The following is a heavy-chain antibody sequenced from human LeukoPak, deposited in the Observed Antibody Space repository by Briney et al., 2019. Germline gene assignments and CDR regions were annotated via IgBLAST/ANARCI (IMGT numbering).Heavy chain of an antibody. CDR3: AKDAPSHDYVWESYRPLDN. D-gene: IGHD3-16*02. Sequence: PGGSLRLSCTASGFTFSTYGMHWVRQAPGKGLEWVAVISYDGSNKYFADSVRGRFTISRDNSKNTLYLQMNSLRGEDTAVYYCAKDAPSHDYVWESYRPLDNWGQGTLVTVSS. CDR2: ISYDGSNK. CDR1: GFTFSTYG. J-gene: IGHJ4*02. V-gene: IGHV3-30*18.